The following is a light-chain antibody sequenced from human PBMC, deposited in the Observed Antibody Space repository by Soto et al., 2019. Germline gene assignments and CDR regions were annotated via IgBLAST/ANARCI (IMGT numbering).Light chain of an antibody. V-gene: IGLV2-8*01. J-gene: IGLJ2*01. CDR2: EVN. CDR3: TSYAGSNKLV. CDR1: SSDVGNYAF. Sequence: QSALTQPPSASGSPGQSVTISCTGTSSDVGNYAFVSWYQQYPGKAPKLMIYEVNTRPSGVPDRFSGSKSGNTASLTVSGLQAEDEADYYCTSYAGSNKLVFGGGTKLTVL.